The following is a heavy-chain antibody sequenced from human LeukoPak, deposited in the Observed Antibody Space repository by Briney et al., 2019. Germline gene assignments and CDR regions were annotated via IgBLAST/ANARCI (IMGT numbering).Heavy chain of an antibody. CDR3: TTDSSYYDSSGYYYGDDAFDI. J-gene: IGHJ3*02. Sequence: GGSLRLSCAASGFTVSSNYMSWVRQAPGKGLEWVGRIKSKTGGGTTDYAAPVKGRFTISRDDSKNTLYLQMNSLKTEGTAVYYCTTDSSYYDSSGYYYGDDAFDIWGQGTMVTVSS. D-gene: IGHD3-22*01. V-gene: IGHV3-15*01. CDR1: GFTVSSNY. CDR2: IKSKTGGGTT.